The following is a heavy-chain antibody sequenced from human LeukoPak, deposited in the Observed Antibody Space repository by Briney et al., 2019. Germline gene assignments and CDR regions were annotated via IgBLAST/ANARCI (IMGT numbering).Heavy chain of an antibody. CDR3: ARLIKYSNYYFDY. CDR1: GGSMSNYY. Sequence: PSETLSLTCTVSGGSMSNYYWSWIRQPPGKGLEWIGYIYYSGSTNYNPPLKSRVTISIDTSKNQLSLKLSSVTAADTAVYYCARLIKYSNYYFDYWGQGTLVTVSS. D-gene: IGHD4-11*01. V-gene: IGHV4-59*08. J-gene: IGHJ4*02. CDR2: IYYSGST.